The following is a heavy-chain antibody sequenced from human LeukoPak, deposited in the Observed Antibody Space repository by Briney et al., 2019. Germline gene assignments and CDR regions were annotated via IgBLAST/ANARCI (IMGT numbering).Heavy chain of an antibody. Sequence: GGSLRLSCAASGFTVSSNYMSWVRQARGKGLEWVSVIYGGGSTYYADSVKGRFTNSRDNSKNTLYLQMNSLRAEDTAVYYCARGDDGSIYRPFLIWGQGTKVTVSS. CDR2: IYGGGST. CDR1: GFTVSSNY. CDR3: ARGDDGSIYRPFLI. V-gene: IGHV3-66*01. D-gene: IGHD3-10*01. J-gene: IGHJ3*02.